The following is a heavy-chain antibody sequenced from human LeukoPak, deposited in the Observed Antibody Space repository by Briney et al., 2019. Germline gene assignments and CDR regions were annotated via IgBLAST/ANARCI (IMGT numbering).Heavy chain of an antibody. D-gene: IGHD3-10*02. Sequence: GGSLRLSCAASGFTFSSYAMHWVRQAPGRGLEWVSYISSSGSTIYYADSVKGRFTISRDNAKNSLYLQMNSLRAEDTAVYYCAELGITMIGGVWGKGTTVTISS. CDR1: GFTFSSYA. V-gene: IGHV3-48*03. CDR2: ISSSGSTI. J-gene: IGHJ6*04. CDR3: AELGITMIGGV.